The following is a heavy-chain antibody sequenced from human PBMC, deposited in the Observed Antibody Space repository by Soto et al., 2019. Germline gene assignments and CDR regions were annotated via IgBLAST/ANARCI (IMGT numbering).Heavy chain of an antibody. CDR2: ISAYNGNT. D-gene: IGHD4-17*01. Sequence: QVQLVQSGAEVKKPGASVKVSCKASGYTFTSSGISWVRQAPGQGLEWMGWISAYNGNTKYAQKLQGRVIMTRDTSTSTAYMEVRSLRSDGAAVYYCARGTGDGDYLQYWWQGTLVTVSS. CDR3: ARGTGDGDYLQY. CDR1: GYTFTSSG. V-gene: IGHV1-18*01. J-gene: IGHJ4*02.